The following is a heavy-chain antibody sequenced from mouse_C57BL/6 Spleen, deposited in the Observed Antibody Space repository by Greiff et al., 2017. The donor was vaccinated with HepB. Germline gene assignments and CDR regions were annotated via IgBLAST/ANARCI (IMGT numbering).Heavy chain of an antibody. CDR1: GFTFTDYY. D-gene: IGHD2-4*01. J-gene: IGHJ4*01. CDR3: ARSYYDYDGYYAMDY. V-gene: IGHV7-3*01. Sequence: DVMLVESGGGLVQPGGSLSLSCAASGFTFTDYYMSWVRQPPGKALEWLGFIRNKANGYTTEYSAYVKGRFTISRDNSQSILYLQMNALRAEDSATYYCARSYYDYDGYYAMDYWGQGTSVTVSS. CDR2: IRNKANGYTT.